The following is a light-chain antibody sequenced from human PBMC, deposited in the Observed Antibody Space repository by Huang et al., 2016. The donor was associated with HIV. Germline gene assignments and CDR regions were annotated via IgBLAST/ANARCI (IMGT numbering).Light chain of an antibody. CDR2: KAS. CDR3: QQYDSYWT. CDR1: QSINNY. Sequence: DVQMTQSPSTLSAYVGDRITITCRASQSINNYLAWYHQKAGKAPDLLIYKASTLGSGVPSSFSGSGSGTTFTLTISNLQPDDFATYYCQQYDSYWTFGQGTKVE. J-gene: IGKJ1*01. V-gene: IGKV1-5*03.